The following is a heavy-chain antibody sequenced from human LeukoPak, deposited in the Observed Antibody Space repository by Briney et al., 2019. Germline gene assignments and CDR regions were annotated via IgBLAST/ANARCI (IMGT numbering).Heavy chain of an antibody. Sequence: PGGSLRLSCAASGFNFRNYWMHWVRQALGKGLVWVSRINSDGSSTSYADSVKGRFTISRDNAENTLYLQINSLRAEDTAVYYCATDEAATGRLDYWGQGTLVTDSS. J-gene: IGHJ4*02. CDR2: INSDGSST. D-gene: IGHD1-1*01. V-gene: IGHV3-74*01. CDR3: ATDEAATGRLDY. CDR1: GFNFRNYW.